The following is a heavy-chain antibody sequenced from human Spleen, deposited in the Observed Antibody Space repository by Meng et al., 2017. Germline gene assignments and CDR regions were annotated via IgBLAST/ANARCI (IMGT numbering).Heavy chain of an antibody. D-gene: IGHD6-13*01. V-gene: IGHV4-34*01. J-gene: IGHJ5*02. CDR2: INHSGST. CDR1: GGSISSYY. Sequence: SETLSLTCTVSGGSISSYYWSWIRQPPGKGLEWIGEINHSGSTNYNPSLKSRVTISVDTSKNQFSLKLSSVTAADTAVYYCAMYSSSSTLFDPWGQGTLVTVSS. CDR3: AMYSSSSTLFDP.